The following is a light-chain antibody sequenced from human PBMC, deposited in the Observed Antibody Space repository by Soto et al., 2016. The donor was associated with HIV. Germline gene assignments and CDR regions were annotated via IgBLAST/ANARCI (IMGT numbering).Light chain of an antibody. CDR3: QVWDTTTEHRV. J-gene: IGLJ3*02. CDR2: DDN. V-gene: IGLV3-21*03. CDR1: NIESKS. Sequence: SYVVTQPPSVSVAPGKTARITCGGNNIESKSVQWYQQKPGQAPVLVLYDDNDRPSGIPERFSGSNSGNTATLTISRVEAGDEADFYCQVWDTTTEHRVFGGGTRLTVL.